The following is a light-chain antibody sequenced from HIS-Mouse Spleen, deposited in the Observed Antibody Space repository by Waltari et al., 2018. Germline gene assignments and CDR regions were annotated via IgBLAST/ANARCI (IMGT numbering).Light chain of an antibody. V-gene: IGLV2-11*01. CDR3: CSYAGSYTGV. Sequence: QSALTQPRSVSGSPGQSVPISCTGTSSDVGGFNYVSWYQQHPGKAPKRMIYDVSKRPSGVPDRFSGSKSGNTASLTISGLQAEDEADYYCCSYAGSYTGVFGTGTKVTVL. CDR1: SSDVGGFNY. J-gene: IGLJ1*01. CDR2: DVS.